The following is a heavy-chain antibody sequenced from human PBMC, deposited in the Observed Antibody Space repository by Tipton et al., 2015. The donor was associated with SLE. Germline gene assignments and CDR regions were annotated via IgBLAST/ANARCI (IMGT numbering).Heavy chain of an antibody. CDR3: ARVGAGEAFDI. D-gene: IGHD7-27*01. J-gene: IGHJ3*02. V-gene: IGHV4-38-2*01. Sequence: TLSLTCAVSGYSISSGYYWGWIRQPPGKGLEWIGSIYHSGSTYYNPSLKSRVTISGDTSKNQFSLKLSSVTAADTAVYYCARVGAGEAFDIWGQGTMVTVSS. CDR2: IYHSGST. CDR1: GYSISSGYY.